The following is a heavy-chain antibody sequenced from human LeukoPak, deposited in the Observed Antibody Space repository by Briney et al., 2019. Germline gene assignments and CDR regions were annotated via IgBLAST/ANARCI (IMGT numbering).Heavy chain of an antibody. V-gene: IGHV1-69*04. CDR2: IIPILGIA. D-gene: IGHD1-26*01. Sequence: SVKVSCTASGGTFSSYAISWVRQAPGQGLEWMGRIIPILGIANYAQKFQGRVTITADKSTSTAYMELSSLRSEDTAVYYCARDPSGSYWDNWFDPWGQGTLVTVSS. J-gene: IGHJ5*02. CDR3: ARDPSGSYWDNWFDP. CDR1: GGTFSSYA.